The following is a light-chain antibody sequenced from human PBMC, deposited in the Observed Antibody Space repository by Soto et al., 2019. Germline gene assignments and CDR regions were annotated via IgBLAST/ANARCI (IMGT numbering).Light chain of an antibody. J-gene: IGLJ1*01. CDR1: SSDVGDYNY. CDR2: EVS. V-gene: IGLV2-14*01. CDR3: SSYTSSSTRV. Sequence: LTQPASVSGSPRQSITISCTGTSSDVGDYNYVSWNQHHPGKAPKLMIYEVSNRPSGVSNRFSGSKSGNTASLIVSGLQAEDEADYYCSSYTSSSTRVFGTGTKVTVL.